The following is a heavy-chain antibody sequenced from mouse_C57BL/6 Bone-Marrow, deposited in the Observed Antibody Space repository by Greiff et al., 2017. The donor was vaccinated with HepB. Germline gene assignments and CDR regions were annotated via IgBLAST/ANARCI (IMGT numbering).Heavy chain of an antibody. CDR2: IHPNSGST. V-gene: IGHV1-64*01. CDR3: ARSGITTVVAYYYAMDY. CDR1: GYTFTSYW. D-gene: IGHD1-1*01. Sequence: VKLQQPGAELVKPGASVKLSCKASGYTFTSYWMHWVKQRPGQGLEWIGMIHPNSGSTNYNEKFKSKATLTVDKSSSTAYMQLSSLTSEDSAVYYCARSGITTVVAYYYAMDYWGQGTSVTVSS. J-gene: IGHJ4*01.